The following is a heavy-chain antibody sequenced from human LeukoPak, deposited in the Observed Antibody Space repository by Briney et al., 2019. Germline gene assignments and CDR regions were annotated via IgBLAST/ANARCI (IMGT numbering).Heavy chain of an antibody. CDR1: GGSVSSGSYY. D-gene: IGHD1-26*01. J-gene: IGHJ4*02. Sequence: PSETLSLTCTVSGGSVSSGSYYWSWTRLPPGKGLEWIGYVFHSGSTNYNPSLKSRVTISVDTSKNQFSLKVTSVIAADTAVYFCARFPYSGISHYFDYWGRGALVTVSS. CDR2: VFHSGST. V-gene: IGHV4-61*01. CDR3: ARFPYSGISHYFDY.